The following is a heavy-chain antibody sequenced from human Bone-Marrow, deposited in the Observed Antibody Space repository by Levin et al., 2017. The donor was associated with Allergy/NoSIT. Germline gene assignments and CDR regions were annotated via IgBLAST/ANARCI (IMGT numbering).Heavy chain of an antibody. J-gene: IGHJ4*02. V-gene: IGHV3-30*03. Sequence: PGGSLRLSCGGSGFRFSRFSMHWVRQAPGKGLEWVAVVAYDGSNKFYADSVKGRFSISRDNSRNTLYLDMNTLRPEDTAVYYCARIAGHTDTDFWGQGIRVTVSS. CDR3: ARIAGHTDTDF. CDR1: GFRFSRFS. CDR2: VAYDGSNK.